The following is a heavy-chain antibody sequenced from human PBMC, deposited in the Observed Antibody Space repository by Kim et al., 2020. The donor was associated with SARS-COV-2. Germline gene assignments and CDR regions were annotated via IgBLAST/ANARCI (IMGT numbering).Heavy chain of an antibody. CDR2: INHSGST. Sequence: SETLSLTCAVYGGSFSGYYWSWIRQPPGKGLEWIGEINHSGSTNYNPSLKSRVTISVDTSKNQFSLKLSSVTAADTAVYYCARSGSGWKPTFDYWGQGTLVTVSS. CDR3: ARSGSGWKPTFDY. V-gene: IGHV4-34*01. J-gene: IGHJ4*02. CDR1: GGSFSGYY. D-gene: IGHD6-19*01.